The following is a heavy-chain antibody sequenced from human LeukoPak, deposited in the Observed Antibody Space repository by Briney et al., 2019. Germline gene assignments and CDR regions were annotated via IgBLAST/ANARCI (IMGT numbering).Heavy chain of an antibody. CDR1: GFTFGKYW. J-gene: IGHJ4*02. D-gene: IGHD3-3*01. CDR2: IKLDGSEK. CDR3: ARDQYDTWSRRGNFDS. V-gene: IGHV3-7*03. Sequence: GGSLRLSCVASGFTFGKYWMSWVRQAPGKGLEWVANIKLDGSEKNYVDSVKGRFTISRDNTKNSLYLRMNSLRAEDTAVFYCARDQYDTWSRRGNFDSWGQGTLVIVSS.